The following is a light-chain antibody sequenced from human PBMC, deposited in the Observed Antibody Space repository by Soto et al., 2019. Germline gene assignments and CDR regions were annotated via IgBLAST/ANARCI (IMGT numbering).Light chain of an antibody. V-gene: IGLV1-40*01. CDR2: HNS. CDR1: SSNIGAGYD. J-gene: IGLJ1*01. CDR3: QSYDSGLSAFYV. Sequence: QAVLTQSPSVSGAPGQRVTISCTGSSSNIGAGYDVHWYQQLPGTAPKLLIYHNSDRPSGVPDRFSGSKSGTSASLAITGLQAEDEADYYCQSYDSGLSAFYVFGTGTKVTVL.